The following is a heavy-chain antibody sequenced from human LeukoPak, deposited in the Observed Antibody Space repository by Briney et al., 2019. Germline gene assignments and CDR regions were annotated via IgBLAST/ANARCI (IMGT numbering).Heavy chain of an antibody. CDR3: ATDNSNNWEQVSGWWFDP. Sequence: ASVKVSCKTSGYTFTGYYMHWVRQAPGQGLEWMGIINPSGTRTTYAQKFQGRVIITRDQSADSVFMELSNLESNDTAEYFCATDNSNNWEQVSGWWFDPWGQGTLVTVSS. J-gene: IGHJ5*02. V-gene: IGHV1-46*01. CDR2: INPSGTRT. CDR1: GYTFTGYY. D-gene: IGHD1/OR15-1a*01.